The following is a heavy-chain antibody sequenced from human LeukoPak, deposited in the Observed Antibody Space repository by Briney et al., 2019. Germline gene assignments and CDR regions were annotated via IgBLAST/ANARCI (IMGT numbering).Heavy chain of an antibody. CDR1: GYTFTSYY. V-gene: IGHV1-46*01. J-gene: IGHJ5*02. D-gene: IGHD1-26*01. Sequence: ASAKVSCKASGYTFTSYYMHWVRQAPGQELEWMGIINPSGGSTSYAQKFQGRVTITADKSTSTAYMELSSLRSEDTAVYYCARDDEGSGFDPWGQGTLVTVSS. CDR2: INPSGGST. CDR3: ARDDEGSGFDP.